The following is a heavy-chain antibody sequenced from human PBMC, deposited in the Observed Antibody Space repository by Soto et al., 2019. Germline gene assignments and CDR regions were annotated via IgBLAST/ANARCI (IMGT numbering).Heavy chain of an antibody. CDR3: ASSYVYCSGGSCYYHYFDY. Sequence: SETLSLTCTVSGGSISSYYWSWIRQPPGKGLEWIGYIYYSGGTNYNPSLKSRVTISVDTSKNQFSLRLSSVTAADTAVYYCASSYVYCSGGSCYYHYFDYWGQGTLVTVSS. J-gene: IGHJ4*02. V-gene: IGHV4-59*08. CDR2: IYYSGGT. D-gene: IGHD2-15*01. CDR1: GGSISSYY.